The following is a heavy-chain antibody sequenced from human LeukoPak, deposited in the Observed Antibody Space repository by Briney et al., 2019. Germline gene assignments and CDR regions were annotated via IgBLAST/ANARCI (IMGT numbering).Heavy chain of an antibody. D-gene: IGHD3-10*01. Sequence: PGGSLRLSCAASGFTFSTYGMHWVRQAPGKGLEWVSFIRHDGNNKYYADSVKGRFTISRDNSKNTLYLQMNSLRAEDTAVYYCARENVLLWFGELQGFDYWGQGTLVTVSS. CDR2: IRHDGNNK. J-gene: IGHJ4*02. CDR3: ARENVLLWFGELQGFDY. V-gene: IGHV3-30*02. CDR1: GFTFSTYG.